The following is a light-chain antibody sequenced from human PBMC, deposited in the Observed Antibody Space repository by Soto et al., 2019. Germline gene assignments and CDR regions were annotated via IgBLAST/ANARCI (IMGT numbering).Light chain of an antibody. V-gene: IGKV1-8*01. J-gene: IGKJ2*01. CDR3: QQYYSYPYT. Sequence: AIRINQPPSSLSASTGDRATITCRASQGISSYLASYQQKPGKAPKLLIYAASTLQSGVPSRFSGSGSGTDFTLTIRCLQSEDFAAYYCQQYYSYPYTFGQGTKLEIK. CDR1: QGISSY. CDR2: AAS.